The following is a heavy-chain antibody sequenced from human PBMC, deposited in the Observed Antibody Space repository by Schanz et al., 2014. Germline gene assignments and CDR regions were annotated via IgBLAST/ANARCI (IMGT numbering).Heavy chain of an antibody. Sequence: DVQLLESGGGLVQPGGSLRLSCAASGFTFTNYAMSWVRQAPGKGLEWVSYISGSSRTIYYADSMKGRFTISRDNAKNSLYLQMNSLRAEDTAVYYCAKTLFPGGTQTFGNWGRGTLVTVSS. CDR3: AKTLFPGGTQTFGN. CDR2: ISGSSRTI. J-gene: IGHJ4*02. D-gene: IGHD2-8*02. CDR1: GFTFTNYA. V-gene: IGHV3-48*04.